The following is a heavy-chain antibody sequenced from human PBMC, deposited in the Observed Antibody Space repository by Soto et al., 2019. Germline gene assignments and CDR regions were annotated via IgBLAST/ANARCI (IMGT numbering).Heavy chain of an antibody. CDR3: AKVLNSDWSPFDY. CDR2: ISGSGGST. Sequence: GGSLRLSCAASGFTFSSYAMSWVRQAPGKGLEWVSVISGSGGSTYYTDSVKGRFTISRDNSKNTLYLQINSLRAEDTAVYYCAKVLNSDWSPFDYWGPGTLVTVSS. D-gene: IGHD6-19*01. J-gene: IGHJ4*02. V-gene: IGHV3-23*01. CDR1: GFTFSSYA.